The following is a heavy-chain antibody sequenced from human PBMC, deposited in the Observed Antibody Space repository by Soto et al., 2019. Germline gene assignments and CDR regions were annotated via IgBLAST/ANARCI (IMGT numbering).Heavy chain of an antibody. CDR3: AREQGGITGVRGDVDY. CDR1: GFNFGDYS. Sequence: EEQLLESGGDLVQPGGSLRLSCVASGFNFGDYSMSWFRQAPGKGLEWVNFIRRKVSSATTEDAASVRGRFIISRDDSKSAVYLQMNSLKIEDTAVYYCAREQGGITGVRGDVDYWGQGTLVTVSS. J-gene: IGHJ4*02. D-gene: IGHD3-10*01. CDR2: IRRKVSSATT. V-gene: IGHV3-49*03.